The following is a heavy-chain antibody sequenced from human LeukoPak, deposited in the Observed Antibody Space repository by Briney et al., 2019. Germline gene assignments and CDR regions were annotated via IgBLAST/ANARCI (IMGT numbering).Heavy chain of an antibody. V-gene: IGHV3-7*01. CDR1: GFTFSNYW. Sequence: GGSLRLSCAASGFTFSNYWMSWVRQAPGKGLEWVANIKQDGSENFYVDSVKGRFTISRDNAKKSLYLQMNSLRVEDTAVYYCAKVQGSSGPGIFEYWGQGTLVTVSS. D-gene: IGHD6-19*01. CDR2: IKQDGSEN. CDR3: AKVQGSSGPGIFEY. J-gene: IGHJ4*02.